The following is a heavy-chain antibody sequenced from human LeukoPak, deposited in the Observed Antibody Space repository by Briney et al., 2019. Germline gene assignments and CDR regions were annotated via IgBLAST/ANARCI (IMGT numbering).Heavy chain of an antibody. CDR2: ISGTGGST. CDR3: AKTRPLDSSSWSHGDY. J-gene: IGHJ4*02. Sequence: GGSLRLSCAASGFTFSNYAMSWVRQAPGKGLEWVAGISGTGGSTHYADSVKGRFTISRDNSKNTLYLQMNSLRAEDTAVYYCAKTRPLDSSSWSHGDYWGQGTLVTVSS. V-gene: IGHV3-23*01. CDR1: GFTFSNYA. D-gene: IGHD6-13*01.